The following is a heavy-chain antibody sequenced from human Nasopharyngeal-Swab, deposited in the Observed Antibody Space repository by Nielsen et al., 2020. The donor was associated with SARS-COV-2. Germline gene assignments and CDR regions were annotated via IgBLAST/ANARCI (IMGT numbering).Heavy chain of an antibody. Sequence: ASEKVSCKASGYTFTSYAMHWVRQAPGQGLEWMGWINTNTGNPTYAQGFTGRFVFSLDTSVSTAYLQISSLKAEDTAVYYCARARGQPHNYYYYGMDVWGQGTTVTVSS. CDR3: ARARGQPHNYYYYGMDV. V-gene: IGHV7-4-1*02. CDR1: GYTFTSYA. CDR2: INTNTGNP. J-gene: IGHJ6*02.